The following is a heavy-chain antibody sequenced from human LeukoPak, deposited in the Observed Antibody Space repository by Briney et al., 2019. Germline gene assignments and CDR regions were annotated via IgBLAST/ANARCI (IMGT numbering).Heavy chain of an antibody. Sequence: GGSLRLSCAASGFTFSSWGMHWVRQAPGKGLEWVAVIWYDGTNKYYADSVNGRFTISRDNSKNTLYLQMNSLRAEDTAVYYCAKDVTTGTLALDYWGQGTLVTVSS. CDR2: IWYDGTNK. J-gene: IGHJ4*02. CDR1: GFTFSSWG. V-gene: IGHV3-33*06. CDR3: AKDVTTGTLALDY. D-gene: IGHD1-1*01.